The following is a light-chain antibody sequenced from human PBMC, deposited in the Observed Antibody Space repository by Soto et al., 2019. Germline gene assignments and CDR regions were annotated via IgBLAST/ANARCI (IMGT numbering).Light chain of an antibody. V-gene: IGKV3-11*01. J-gene: IGKJ5*01. Sequence: EIVLTQSPATLSLSPGERATLSCRASQSVSSYLSWYQQKPGQAPRLLIYDASNRATGIPARFSGSGSGTDFTLTISSLDHEDFAVYYCKQRSNWPPITFGQGTRLEIK. CDR2: DAS. CDR1: QSVSSY. CDR3: KQRSNWPPIT.